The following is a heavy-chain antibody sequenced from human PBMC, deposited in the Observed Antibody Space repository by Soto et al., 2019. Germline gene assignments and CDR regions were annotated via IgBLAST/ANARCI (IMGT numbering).Heavy chain of an antibody. D-gene: IGHD4-4*01. Sequence: EVQLLESGGGLVQPGGSLRLSCAASGFTFSSYAMSWVRQAPGKGLEWVSAISGSGGSTYYADSVKGRFTISRDNSKNTLYLQMNSLRAEDTAVYYCAKDPGMWLQYPGWFDPWGQGTLVTVSS. J-gene: IGHJ5*02. CDR3: AKDPGMWLQYPGWFDP. CDR1: GFTFSSYA. CDR2: ISGSGGST. V-gene: IGHV3-23*01.